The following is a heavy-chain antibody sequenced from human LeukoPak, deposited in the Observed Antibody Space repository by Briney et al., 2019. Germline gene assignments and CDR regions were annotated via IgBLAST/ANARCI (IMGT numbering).Heavy chain of an antibody. J-gene: IGHJ6*02. V-gene: IGHV4-31*03. Sequence: SETLSLTCTVSGGSISSGGYYWSWIRQHPGKGLEWIGYIYYSGSTYYNPSLKSRVTISVDTSKNQFSLKLSSVTAADTAVYYCARLVTTVTTFEASDGMDAWGQGTTVTVPS. CDR3: ARLVTTVTTFEASDGMDA. D-gene: IGHD4-17*01. CDR1: GGSISSGGYY. CDR2: IYYSGST.